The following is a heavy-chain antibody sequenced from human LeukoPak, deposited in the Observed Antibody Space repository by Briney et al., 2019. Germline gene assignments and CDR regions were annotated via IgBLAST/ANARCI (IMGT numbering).Heavy chain of an antibody. CDR3: AGGGYSGYDVGAFDI. CDR2: INPGSGGT. Sequence: ASVKVSCKASGYTFTDYYMHWVRQAPGQGLEWMGWINPGSGGTNYAQKFQGRVTMTRDTSISTAYMDLSRLRSDDTAVYYCAGGGYSGYDVGAFDIWGQGTMATVSS. V-gene: IGHV1-2*02. J-gene: IGHJ3*02. CDR1: GYTFTDYY. D-gene: IGHD5-12*01.